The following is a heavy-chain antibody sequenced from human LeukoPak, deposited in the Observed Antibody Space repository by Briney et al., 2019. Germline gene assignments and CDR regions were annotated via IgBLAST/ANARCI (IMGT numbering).Heavy chain of an antibody. V-gene: IGHV4-34*01. Sequence: PSETLSLTCAVYGGSFSGYYWSWIRQPPGKGLEWIGEINHSGSTNYNPSLKSRVTISVDTSKNQFSLKLSSVTAADTAVYYCARGSHDYDFWSGYYAQYMDVWGKGTTVTVSS. D-gene: IGHD3-3*01. CDR1: GGSFSGYY. CDR2: INHSGST. CDR3: ARGSHDYDFWSGYYAQYMDV. J-gene: IGHJ6*03.